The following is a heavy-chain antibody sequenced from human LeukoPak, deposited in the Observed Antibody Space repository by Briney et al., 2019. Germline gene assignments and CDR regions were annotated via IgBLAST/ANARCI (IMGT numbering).Heavy chain of an antibody. D-gene: IGHD1-14*01. V-gene: IGHV1-46*01. CDR2: TSPSGGTT. CDR3: ARVPEPANWLGVFDI. J-gene: IGHJ3*02. CDR1: GYTFTSYY. Sequence: GASVKVSCKASGYTFTSYYIYWVRQAPGQGLEWMGITSPSGGTTSYAQKFQGRVTMTRDTSTSTVYMELSSLRSEDTAVYYCARVPEPANWLGVFDIWGQGTMVTVSS.